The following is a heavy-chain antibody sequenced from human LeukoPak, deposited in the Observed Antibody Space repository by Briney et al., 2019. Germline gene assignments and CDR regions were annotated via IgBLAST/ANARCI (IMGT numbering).Heavy chain of an antibody. CDR1: GGSISSGGYY. J-gene: IGHJ5*02. D-gene: IGHD2-2*01. Sequence: SETLSLTCTVSGGSISSGGYYWSWIRQHPGKGLEWLGYIYYSGSTYYNPSLKSRVTISVDTSKNQFSLKLSSVTAADTAVYYCARVGLGYCSSTSCFDNWFDPWGQGTLVTVSS. V-gene: IGHV4-31*03. CDR3: ARVGLGYCSSTSCFDNWFDP. CDR2: IYYSGST.